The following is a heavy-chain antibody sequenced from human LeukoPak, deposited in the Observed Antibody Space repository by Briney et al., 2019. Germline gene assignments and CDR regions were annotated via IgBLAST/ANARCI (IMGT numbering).Heavy chain of an antibody. CDR2: IYHSGST. V-gene: IGHV4-38-2*02. CDR1: GYSISSGYY. J-gene: IGHJ5*02. Sequence: SETLSLTCTVSGYSISSGYYWGWIRQPPGKGLEWIGSIYHSGSTYYNPSLKSRVTISVDTSKNQFSLKLSSVTAADTAVYYCARVSGAYSSSWYDWFDPWGQGTLVTVSS. D-gene: IGHD6-13*01. CDR3: ARVSGAYSSSWYDWFDP.